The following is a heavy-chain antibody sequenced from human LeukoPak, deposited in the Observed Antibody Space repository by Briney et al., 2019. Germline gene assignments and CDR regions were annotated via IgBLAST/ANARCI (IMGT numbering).Heavy chain of an antibody. V-gene: IGHV4-59*01. J-gene: IGHJ4*02. CDR3: ARERVEYDFWSGYYFDY. Sequence: SETLSLTCTVSGGSISSYYWSWIRQPPGKGLEWIGYIYYSGSTNYNPSLKSRVTISVDTSKNQFSLKLSSVTAADTAVYYCARERVEYDFWSGYYFDYWGQGTLVTVSS. CDR1: GGSISSYY. D-gene: IGHD3-3*01. CDR2: IYYSGST.